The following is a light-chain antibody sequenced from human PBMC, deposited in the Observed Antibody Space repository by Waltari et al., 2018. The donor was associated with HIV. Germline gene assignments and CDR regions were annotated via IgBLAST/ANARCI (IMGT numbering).Light chain of an antibody. CDR2: ASS. CDR3: QQYNNWPT. V-gene: IGKV3-15*01. J-gene: IGKJ1*01. Sequence: EIVMTQSPASPSLSPGKTATLSCRASQPISSNLAWYQSRPGQAPRLLIYASSTRATGVPTRFSGRGSGTDFTLSISGLQSEDVAVYYCQQYNNWPTFGRGTKVELK. CDR1: QPISSN.